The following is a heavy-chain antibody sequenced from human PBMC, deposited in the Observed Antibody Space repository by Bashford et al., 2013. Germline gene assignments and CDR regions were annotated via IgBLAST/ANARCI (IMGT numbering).Heavy chain of an antibody. D-gene: IGHD2/OR15-2a*01. CDR1: GFTFSSYS. CDR2: ISSSSSYI. Sequence: GGSLRLSCAASGFTFSSYSMNWVRQAPGKGLEWVSSISSSSSYIYYADSVKGRFTISRDNAKNSLYLQMNSLRAEDTAVYYCARDTTEGPVEYFDLLGAVAPWVTVSS. V-gene: IGHV3-21*01. CDR3: ARDTTEGPVEYFDL. J-gene: IGHJ2*01.